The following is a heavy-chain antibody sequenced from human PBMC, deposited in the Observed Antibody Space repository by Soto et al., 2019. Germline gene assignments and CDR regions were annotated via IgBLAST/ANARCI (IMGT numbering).Heavy chain of an antibody. CDR1: GGTFSSYA. D-gene: IGHD3-22*01. V-gene: IGHV1-69*01. CDR3: ARPHWYYYDSSGYYYDY. Sequence: QVQLVQSGAEVKKPGSSVKVSCKASGGTFSSYAISWVXQAPGQGLEWMGGIIPIFGTANYAQKFQGRVTITADESTSTAYMEPSSLRSEDTAVYYCARPHWYYYDSSGYYYDYWGQGTLVTVSS. CDR2: IIPIFGTA. J-gene: IGHJ4*02.